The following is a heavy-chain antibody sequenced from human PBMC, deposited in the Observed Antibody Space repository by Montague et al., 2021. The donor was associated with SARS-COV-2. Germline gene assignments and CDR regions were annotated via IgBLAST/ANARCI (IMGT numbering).Heavy chain of an antibody. CDR2: INYIGST. J-gene: IGHJ6*02. CDR3: ARDNYGDWGYYGLDV. CDR1: GGSIGTYY. Sequence: SETLSLTCTVSGGSIGTYYWNWIRQSPGKRLEWLGYINYIGSTKYSPSLKSRVTISMDTSKDQLSLRLKSVTAADTAVYYCARDNYGDWGYYGLDVWGQGTTVIVSS. V-gene: IGHV4-59*01. D-gene: IGHD4-17*01.